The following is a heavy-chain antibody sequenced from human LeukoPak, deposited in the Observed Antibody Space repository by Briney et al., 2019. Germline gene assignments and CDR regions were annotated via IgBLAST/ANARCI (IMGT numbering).Heavy chain of an antibody. D-gene: IGHD3-22*01. Sequence: GGSLRLSCAASGFTFSSYGMHWVRQAPGKGLEWVAFIRYDGSNKYYADSVKGRFTTSRDNSKNTLYLQMNSLRAEDTAVYYCAKDQKKTYYYDSSGYPLDYWGQGTLVTVSS. CDR3: AKDQKKTYYYDSSGYPLDY. CDR2: IRYDGSNK. J-gene: IGHJ4*02. CDR1: GFTFSSYG. V-gene: IGHV3-30*02.